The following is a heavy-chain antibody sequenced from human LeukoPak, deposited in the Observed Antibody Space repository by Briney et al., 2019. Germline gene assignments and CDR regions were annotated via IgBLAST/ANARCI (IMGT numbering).Heavy chain of an antibody. CDR2: FSRDGSNK. V-gene: IGHV3-30*01. CDR1: GFTFSSSA. J-gene: IGHJ4*02. CDR3: ATGKIDASGYDFMLPY. D-gene: IGHD5-12*01. Sequence: GGSLRLPCVASGFTFSSSAMHWVRQAPGKGLERVAVFSRDGSNKYYADSVKGRFTISRDNSKHTLYLQMNSLRTEDTALYYCATGKIDASGYDFMLPYWGQGTLVTVSS.